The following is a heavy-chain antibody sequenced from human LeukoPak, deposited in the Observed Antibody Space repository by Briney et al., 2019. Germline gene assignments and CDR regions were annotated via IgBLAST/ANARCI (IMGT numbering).Heavy chain of an antibody. J-gene: IGHJ1*01. V-gene: IGHV2-5*01. CDR1: GFSLSTSGVS. CDR2: IYWNDDK. CDR3: AHRLTYYYDSSGFLS. Sequence: SGPTLVKPTQTLTLTCTFSGFSLSTSGVSVGWIRQPPGKALERLALIYWNDDKRYSPSLRTRLTITKDTSKNQVVLTMTNMDPVDTATYYCAHRLTYYYDSSGFLSWGQGTLVTVSS. D-gene: IGHD3-22*01.